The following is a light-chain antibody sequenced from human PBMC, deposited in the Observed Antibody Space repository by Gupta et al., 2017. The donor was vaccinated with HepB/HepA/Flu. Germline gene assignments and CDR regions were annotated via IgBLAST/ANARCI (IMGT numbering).Light chain of an antibody. V-gene: IGKV3-11*01. CDR3: QQRSDWKT. CDR2: DTS. J-gene: IGKJ1*01. CDR1: QSISNY. Sequence: EIVLTQSPATLSLSPGDRATLSCRASQSISNYLAWYQQRPGQAPRLIIYDTSNRATGIPARFSGSGSGKDFTLTSISRENEDFAVYYWQQRSDWKTFGQGTKVEVK.